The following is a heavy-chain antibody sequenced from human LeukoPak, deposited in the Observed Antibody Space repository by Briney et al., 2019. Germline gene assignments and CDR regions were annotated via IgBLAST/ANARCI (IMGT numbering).Heavy chain of an antibody. D-gene: IGHD6-13*01. CDR2: IYPGDSDT. Sequence: GGSLQISCKGSGYRFTSYWIGWVRQMPGEGLEWMGIIYPGDSDTRYSPSFQGQVTISADKSISTAYLQWSSLKASDTAMYYCARLEGLAAAGAVFDYWGQGTLVTVSS. V-gene: IGHV5-51*01. CDR3: ARLEGLAAAGAVFDY. CDR1: GYRFTSYW. J-gene: IGHJ4*02.